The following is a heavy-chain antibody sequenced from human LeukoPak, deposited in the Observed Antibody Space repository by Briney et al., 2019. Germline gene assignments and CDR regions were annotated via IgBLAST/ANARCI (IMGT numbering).Heavy chain of an antibody. CDR1: GFTFSSYG. V-gene: IGHV3-30*02. D-gene: IGHD3-10*01. CDR3: AKVEAYGSGSYYYYYYMDV. CDR2: IRYDGSNK. Sequence: GGSLRLSCAASGFTFSSYGMHWVRQAPGKGLEWAAFIRYDGSNKYYADSVKGRFTISRDNSKNTLYLQMNSLRAEDTAVYYCAKVEAYGSGSYYYYYYMDVWGKGTTVTVSS. J-gene: IGHJ6*03.